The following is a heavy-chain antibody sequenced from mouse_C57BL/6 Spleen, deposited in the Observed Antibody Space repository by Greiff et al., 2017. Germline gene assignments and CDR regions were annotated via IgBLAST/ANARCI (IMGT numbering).Heavy chain of an antibody. V-gene: IGHV1-80*01. CDR3: AREITTVVRYFDV. D-gene: IGHD1-1*01. Sequence: QVQLKQSGAELVKPGASVKISCKASGYAFSSYWMNWVKQRPGKGLEWIGQIYPGDGDTNYNGKFKGKATLTADKSSSTAYMQLSSLTSEDSAVYFCAREITTVVRYFDVWGTGTTGTVSS. CDR2: IYPGDGDT. J-gene: IGHJ1*03. CDR1: GYAFSSYW.